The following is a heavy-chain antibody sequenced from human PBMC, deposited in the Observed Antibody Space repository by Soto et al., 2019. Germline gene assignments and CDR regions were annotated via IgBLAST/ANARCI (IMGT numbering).Heavy chain of an antibody. CDR1: GFTFNTYG. Sequence: GGSLRLSCAASGFTFNTYGMHWVRQAPGKGLEWVGVIWYDGSKEYYADSVRGRFTISRDNSKNTLYLQMSSLRVEDTAVYYCARLDKSGHSNFDFWGQGTLVTVSS. CDR3: ARLDKSGHSNFDF. J-gene: IGHJ4*02. V-gene: IGHV3-33*01. CDR2: IWYDGSKE. D-gene: IGHD3-22*01.